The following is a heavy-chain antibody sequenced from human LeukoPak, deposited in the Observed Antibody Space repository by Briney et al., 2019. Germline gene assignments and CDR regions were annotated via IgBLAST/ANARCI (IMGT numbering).Heavy chain of an antibody. CDR2: INPDGNKK. J-gene: IGHJ4*02. Sequence: GGSLRLSCAVSGLTFSSSWTDWVRQAPGKGLEWVASINPDGNKKYSADSVKGRFTISRDNAENSLYLQMNSLRVEDTAFYYCARDLAYSRLDYWGQGMLVTVFS. CDR1: GLTFSSSW. CDR3: ARDLAYSRLDY. V-gene: IGHV3-7*01. D-gene: IGHD5-18*01.